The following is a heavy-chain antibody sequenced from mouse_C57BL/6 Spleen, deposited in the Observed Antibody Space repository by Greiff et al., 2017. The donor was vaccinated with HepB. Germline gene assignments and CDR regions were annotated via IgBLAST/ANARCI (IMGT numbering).Heavy chain of an antibody. D-gene: IGHD2-3*01. V-gene: IGHV10-1*01. CDR1: GFSFNTYA. CDR2: IRSKSNNYAT. CDR3: VRHWGLLAMDY. Sequence: EVQLVESGGGLVQPKGSLKLSCAASGFSFNTYAMNWVRQAPGKGLEWVARIRSKSNNYATYYADSVKDRFTISRDDSESMLYLQMNNLKTEDTAMYYCVRHWGLLAMDYWGQGTSVTVSS. J-gene: IGHJ4*01.